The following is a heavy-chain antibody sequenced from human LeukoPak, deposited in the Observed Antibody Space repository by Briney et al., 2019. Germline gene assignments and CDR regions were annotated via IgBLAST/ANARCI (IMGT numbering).Heavy chain of an antibody. J-gene: IGHJ4*02. CDR2: FGIGGTI. V-gene: IGHV3-48*01. CDR1: GFTVNTYD. CDR3: AGYGVYPY. D-gene: IGHD4-17*01. Sequence: GGSLRLSCAASGFTVNTYDMHWVRQAPGEGPGWIAYFGIGGTIYYADSVRGRFTISRDNAKNSLFLQMNSLRVDDTAIYYCAGYGVYPYWGQGTPVTVSS.